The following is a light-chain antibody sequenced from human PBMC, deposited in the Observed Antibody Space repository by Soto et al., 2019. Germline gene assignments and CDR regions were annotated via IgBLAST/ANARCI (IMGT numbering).Light chain of an antibody. CDR3: QQYNSYPYT. CDR2: DAS. CDR1: QSISNW. J-gene: IGKJ2*01. Sequence: DIQMTQSPSTLSASVGDRVTITCRASQSISNWLAWYQQKPGKAPKLLIYDASNLESGVPSRFSGGGSVTEFTLTISCLQPDDFATYYCQQYNSYPYTFGQGTKLEI. V-gene: IGKV1-5*01.